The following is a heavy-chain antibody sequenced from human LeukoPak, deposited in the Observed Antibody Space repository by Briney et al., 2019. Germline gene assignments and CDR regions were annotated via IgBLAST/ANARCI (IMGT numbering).Heavy chain of an antibody. D-gene: IGHD3-16*01. J-gene: IGHJ4*02. V-gene: IGHV4-59*01. CDR2: IYYSGST. CDR3: ARDIAGAQSL. CDR1: GGSISSYY. Sequence: SETLSLTCAVSGGSISSYYWSWIRQPPGKGLEWIGYIYYSGSTNYNPSLKSRVTISVDTSKNQFSLKLNSVAAADTAVYYCARDIAGAQSLWGQGTLVTVSS.